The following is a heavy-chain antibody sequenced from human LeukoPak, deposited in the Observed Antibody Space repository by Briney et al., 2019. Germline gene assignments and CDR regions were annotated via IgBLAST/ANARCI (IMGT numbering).Heavy chain of an antibody. Sequence: ASVKVSCKASGYTFTSYYMHWVRQAPGQGLEWMGIINPSGGSTSYAQKFQGRVTMTRDTSTSTVYMELSSLRSEDTAVYYCARDGGGGDSSGYYLPFFDYWGQGTLVTVSS. CDR3: ARDGGGGDSSGYYLPFFDY. J-gene: IGHJ4*02. CDR2: INPSGGST. D-gene: IGHD3-22*01. V-gene: IGHV1-46*01. CDR1: GYTFTSYY.